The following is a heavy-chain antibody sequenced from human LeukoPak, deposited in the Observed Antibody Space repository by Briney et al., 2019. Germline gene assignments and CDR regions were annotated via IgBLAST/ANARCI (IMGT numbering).Heavy chain of an antibody. Sequence: PSETLSLTCTVSGGSISSSSYYWGWLRQPPGKGLEWIGSIYYSGSTYYNPSLKSRVTISVDTSKNQFSLKLSSVTAADTAVYYCARSGDSGYYYYYYMDVWGKGTTVTVSS. CDR2: IYYSGST. D-gene: IGHD6-25*01. CDR1: GGSISSSSYY. V-gene: IGHV4-39*01. J-gene: IGHJ6*03. CDR3: ARSGDSGYYYYYYMDV.